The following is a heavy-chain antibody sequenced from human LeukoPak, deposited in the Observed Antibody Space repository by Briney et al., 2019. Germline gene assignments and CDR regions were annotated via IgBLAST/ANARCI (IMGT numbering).Heavy chain of an antibody. Sequence: ASVKVSCKPSGYPFTGYYMHWARQAPGQGLEWMGWIEPDSGHTKYTQKFEGRVTMTRDTSISIAYLELSRLRSDDTAVYFCARDLRGLGDYFDYWGQGTLVTVSS. V-gene: IGHV1-2*02. CDR1: GYPFTGYY. D-gene: IGHD3-10*01. CDR2: IEPDSGHT. J-gene: IGHJ4*01. CDR3: ARDLRGLGDYFDY.